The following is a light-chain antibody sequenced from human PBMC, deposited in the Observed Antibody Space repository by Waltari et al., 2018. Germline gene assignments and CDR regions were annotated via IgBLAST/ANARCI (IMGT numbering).Light chain of an antibody. CDR3: ATWDNSLSGRV. J-gene: IGLJ3*02. CDR2: RDN. Sequence: QSVLTQQPSASGTPGQRVNNSCCGSHSNHGSNYIYCYQHFPVPAPTLLICRDNQRPSGVPDRFSGSKSGTSASLVISGLRSEDDADYYCATWDNSLSGRVFGGGTRVTVL. V-gene: IGLV1-47*01. CDR1: HSNHGSNY.